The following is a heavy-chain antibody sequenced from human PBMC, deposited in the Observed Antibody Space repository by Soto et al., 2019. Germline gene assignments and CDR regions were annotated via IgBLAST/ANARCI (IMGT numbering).Heavy chain of an antibody. CDR1: GYSFTSYW. CDR2: IYPGDSDT. Sequence: PGESLKISCKGSGYSFTSYWIGWVRQMPGKGLEWMGIIYPGDSDTRYSPSFQGQVTISADKSISTAYLQWSSLKASDTAMYYCARVISEDRSTISGVVIGTMDVWGQGTTVTVSS. V-gene: IGHV5-51*01. CDR3: ARVISEDRSTISGVVIGTMDV. J-gene: IGHJ6*02. D-gene: IGHD3-3*01.